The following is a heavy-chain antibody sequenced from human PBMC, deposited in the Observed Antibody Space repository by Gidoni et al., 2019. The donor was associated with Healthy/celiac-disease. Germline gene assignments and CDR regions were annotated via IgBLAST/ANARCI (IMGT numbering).Heavy chain of an antibody. J-gene: IGHJ6*02. CDR2: ISGSGGST. D-gene: IGHD3-10*01. Sequence: EVQLLESGGGLVQPGGSLRLSCAASGFTFSSYAMSWVRQAPGKGLEWVPAISGSGGSTYYADSVKGRFTISRDNSKNTLYLQMNSLRAEDTAVYYCAKAPPVRGEIYYGMDVWGQGTTVTVSS. CDR3: AKAPPVRGEIYYGMDV. V-gene: IGHV3-23*01. CDR1: GFTFSSYA.